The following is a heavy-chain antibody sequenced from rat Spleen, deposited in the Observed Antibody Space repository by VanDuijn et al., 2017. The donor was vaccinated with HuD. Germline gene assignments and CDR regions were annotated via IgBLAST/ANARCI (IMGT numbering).Heavy chain of an antibody. V-gene: IGHV5-31*01. J-gene: IGHJ2*01. CDR1: GFTFNNYW. Sequence: EVQLVESGGGLVQPGRSLKLSCVASGFTFNNYWMTWIRQAPGKGLEWVATITHIGGITYYPDSVKGRFTISRDNVESTLYLQMNSLRSEDTATYFCTRGGLYYFDYWGQGVMVTVSS. CDR2: ITHIGGIT. CDR3: TRGGLYYFDY.